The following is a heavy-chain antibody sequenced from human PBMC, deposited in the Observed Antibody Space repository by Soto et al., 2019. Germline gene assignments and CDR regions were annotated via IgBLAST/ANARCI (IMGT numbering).Heavy chain of an antibody. J-gene: IGHJ4*02. CDR1: GYTFTSYY. V-gene: IGHV1-46*01. D-gene: IGHD3-16*01. CDR2: INPSGGST. CDR3: ATDYVGLLFDD. Sequence: ASVKVSCKASGYTFTSYYMHWVRQAPGQGLEWMGIINPSGGSTSYAQKFQGRVTMTRDTSTSTVYMELSSLRSEDTAVYYCATDYVGLLFDDWGQGTLVTVSS.